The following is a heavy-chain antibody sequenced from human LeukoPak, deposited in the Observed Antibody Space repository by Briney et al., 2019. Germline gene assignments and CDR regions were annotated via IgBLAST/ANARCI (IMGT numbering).Heavy chain of an antibody. CDR2: ISSSNNYI. CDR3: ARRSPNYYFDY. V-gene: IGHV3-21*01. Sequence: GGSLRLSCAASGFTFSNYNMNWFRQAPGQGLEWVSSISSSNNYIYYADSVKGRFTISRDNAKNSLYLQMNSLRAEDTAVYYCARRSPNYYFDYWGQGTPVTVSS. J-gene: IGHJ4*02. CDR1: GFTFSNYN.